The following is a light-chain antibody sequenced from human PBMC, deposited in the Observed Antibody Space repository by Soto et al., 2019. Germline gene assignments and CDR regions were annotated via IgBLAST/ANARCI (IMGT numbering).Light chain of an antibody. CDR3: QQSYSTPPFT. Sequence: IPMTQSPSSLSASVGDRVTITCRASQSISTSLNWYRQKPGRAPELLIYAASSLQSGVPSRFGGYGYGTEFTLTISSLQPEDFATYYCQQSYSTPPFTFGPGTKVDIK. CDR2: AAS. V-gene: IGKV1-39*01. CDR1: QSISTS. J-gene: IGKJ3*01.